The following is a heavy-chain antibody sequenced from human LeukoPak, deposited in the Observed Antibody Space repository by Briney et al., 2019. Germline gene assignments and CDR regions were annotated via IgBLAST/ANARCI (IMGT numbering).Heavy chain of an antibody. CDR1: GFSFTSSW. CDR3: ARRPATHSFDF. Sequence: GESLKISCKGSGFSFTSSWIGWVRQMPGKGLEWMGIIYPVDSDTRYSLSFQGQVTISADKSISTAYLQWSSLKASDTAIYYCARRPATHSFDFWGQGTLVTVSS. J-gene: IGHJ4*02. CDR2: IYPVDSDT. D-gene: IGHD2-15*01. V-gene: IGHV5-51*01.